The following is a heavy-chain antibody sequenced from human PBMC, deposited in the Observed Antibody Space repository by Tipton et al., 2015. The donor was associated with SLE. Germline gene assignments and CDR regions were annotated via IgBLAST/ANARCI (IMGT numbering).Heavy chain of an antibody. D-gene: IGHD3-10*01. V-gene: IGHV3-23*01. CDR3: AKGSDFDT. J-gene: IGHJ4*02. CDR2: ISASGSNT. Sequence: SLRLSCAASGFTFSSYAMHWVRQTPGKGLEWVSAISASGSNTYFADSVKGRCTISRDNHKNTLFLQMNSLTADDTAVYYCAKGSDFDTWGQGTLVTVSS. CDR1: GFTFSSYA.